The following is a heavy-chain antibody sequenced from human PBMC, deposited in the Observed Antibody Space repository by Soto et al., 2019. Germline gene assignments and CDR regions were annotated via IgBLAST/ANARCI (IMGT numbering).Heavy chain of an antibody. CDR3: ARPPPLGYFDY. V-gene: IGHV4-30-4*01. CDR2: IYHSGST. J-gene: IGHJ4*02. Sequence: QVQLQESGPGLVKPSQTLSLTCTVSGGSISSGDYYWSWIRQPPGKGLEWIGYIYHSGSTYYNPSLKGRVTTQVASSNTQFPLNLSSVAAADTAVYYSARPPPLGYFDYWGQGTLVTVSS. CDR1: GGSISSGDYY.